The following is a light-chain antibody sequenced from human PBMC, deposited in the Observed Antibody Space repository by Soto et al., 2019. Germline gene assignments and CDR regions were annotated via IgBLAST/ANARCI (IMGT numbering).Light chain of an antibody. J-gene: IGKJ1*01. CDR3: KQYNSYRA. CDR2: DAS. Sequence: DIQMTQSPSSLSASVGDIVTITCRASQSIRVYLNWYQQKPGKAPMLLMYDASILQTGVQSRFSGSGSGTEFTLTISSLQPDDSATYYCKQYNSYRACGQGTKVDIK. V-gene: IGKV1-17*01. CDR1: QSIRVY.